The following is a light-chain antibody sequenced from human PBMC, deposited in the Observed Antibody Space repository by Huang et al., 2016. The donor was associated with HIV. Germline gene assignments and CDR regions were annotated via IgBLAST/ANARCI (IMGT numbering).Light chain of an antibody. CDR2: GAS. J-gene: IGKJ4*01. Sequence: ILLTQFPATLSVSPGQRVTLSCRASQSVGGKLAWYQQRPGQAPRLLSYGASTRVPTIPDRFSSSGSGTEFTLTISSLQSEDFAVYYCQQYDTWPPLTFGGGTKV. V-gene: IGKV3-15*01. CDR3: QQYDTWPPLT. CDR1: QSVGGK.